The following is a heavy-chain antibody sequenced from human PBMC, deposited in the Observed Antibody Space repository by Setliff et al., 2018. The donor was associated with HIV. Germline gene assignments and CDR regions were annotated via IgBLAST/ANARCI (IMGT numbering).Heavy chain of an antibody. CDR3: AAV. CDR1: GFTFNSYP. V-gene: IGHV3-33*03. CDR2: IWFDGSTE. J-gene: IGHJ6*04. Sequence: GGSLRLSCAASGFTFNSYPMHWVRQAPGKGLEWVAVIWFDGSTEYYADSMKGRFTISRDNAKNSQYLLMSGLRAEDTAVYYCAAVWGKGTTVTVSS.